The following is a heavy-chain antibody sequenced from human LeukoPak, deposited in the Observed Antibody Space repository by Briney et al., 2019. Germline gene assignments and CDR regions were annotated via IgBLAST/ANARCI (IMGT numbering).Heavy chain of an antibody. Sequence: GGSLRLSCAASGFTFSSYAMSWVRQAPGKGLEWVSAISTGGGGTYYVDSVRGRFTISRDNSKNTLYLQMNSLRAEDTAIYYCVKDRSDNSSWYLGDYWGQGTLVAVSS. V-gene: IGHV3-23*01. CDR3: VKDRSDNSSWYLGDY. D-gene: IGHD6-13*01. J-gene: IGHJ4*02. CDR1: GFTFSSYA. CDR2: ISTGGGGT.